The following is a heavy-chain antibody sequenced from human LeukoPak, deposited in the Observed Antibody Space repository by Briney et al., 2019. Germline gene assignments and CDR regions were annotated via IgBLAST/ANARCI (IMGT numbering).Heavy chain of an antibody. CDR2: IYPGDSDT. V-gene: IGHV5-51*01. Sequence: GESLKISCNGYGYSFASYWIGWVCQMPGKGLEWMGIIYPGDSDTRYSPSFQGQVTISADKSISTAYLQWDSLKASDTAMYYCARHDSVGWFDPWGQGTLVTVSS. CDR3: ARHDSVGWFDP. J-gene: IGHJ5*02. D-gene: IGHD2-2*01. CDR1: GYSFASYW.